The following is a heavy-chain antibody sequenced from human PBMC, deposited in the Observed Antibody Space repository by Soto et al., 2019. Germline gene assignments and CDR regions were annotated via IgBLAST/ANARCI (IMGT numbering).Heavy chain of an antibody. J-gene: IGHJ4*02. D-gene: IGHD2-15*01. CDR3: TRSARYCGSGSCYEGIDY. V-gene: IGHV3-72*01. CDR2: TRNKADSYTT. Sequence: EVQLVESGGSLVQPGGSLRLSCAASGFIVSDHYMDWVRQAPGKGLEWVGRTRNKADSYTTEYAASVKGRFTISRDDSKNSLYLQMNSLKTEDTAVYYCTRSARYCGSGSCYEGIDYWGQGTLVTVSS. CDR1: GFIVSDHY.